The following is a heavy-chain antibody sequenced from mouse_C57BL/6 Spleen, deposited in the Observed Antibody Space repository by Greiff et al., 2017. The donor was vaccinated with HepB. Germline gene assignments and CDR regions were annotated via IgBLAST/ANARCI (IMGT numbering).Heavy chain of an antibody. CDR1: GFTFSDYG. Sequence: EVHLVESGGGLVKPGGSLKLSCAASGFTFSDYGMHWVRQAPEKGLEWVAYISSGSSTIYYADTVKGRFTISRDNAKNTLFLQMTSLRSEDTAMYYCARGGLLPYFDYWGQGTTLTVSS. J-gene: IGHJ2*01. D-gene: IGHD1-1*01. V-gene: IGHV5-17*01. CDR2: ISSGSSTI. CDR3: ARGGLLPYFDY.